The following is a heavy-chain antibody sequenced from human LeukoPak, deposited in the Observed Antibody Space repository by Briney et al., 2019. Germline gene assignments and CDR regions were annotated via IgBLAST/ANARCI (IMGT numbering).Heavy chain of an antibody. D-gene: IGHD6-13*01. CDR2: ISGDGGST. CDR3: AKDLRYSSSWNVYYYYYMDV. V-gene: IGHV3-43*02. J-gene: IGHJ6*03. CDR1: GFTFDDYA. Sequence: GGSLRLSCAASGFTFDDYAMHWVRQAPGKGLEWVSLISGDGGSTYYTDSVKGRFTISRDNSKNSLYLQMNSLRTEDTALYYCAKDLRYSSSWNVYYYYYMDVWGKGTTVTVSS.